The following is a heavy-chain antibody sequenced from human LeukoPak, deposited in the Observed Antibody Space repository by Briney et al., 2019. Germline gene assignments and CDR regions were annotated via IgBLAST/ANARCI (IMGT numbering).Heavy chain of an antibody. V-gene: IGHV4-4*07. J-gene: IGHJ4*02. CDR1: GGSISSYY. CDR2: IYTSGST. D-gene: IGHD3-16*02. Sequence: KTSETLSLTCTVSGGSISSYYWSWIRQPAGKGLEWIGRIYTSGSTNYNPSLKSRVTMSVDTSKNQFSLKLSSVTAADTAVYYCARELCYDYVWGSYRSYYFDYWGQGTLVTVSS. CDR3: ARELCYDYVWGSYRSYYFDY.